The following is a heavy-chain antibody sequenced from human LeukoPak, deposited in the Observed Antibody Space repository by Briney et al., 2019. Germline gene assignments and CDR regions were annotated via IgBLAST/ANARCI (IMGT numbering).Heavy chain of an antibody. CDR2: ISAYNGNT. CDR3: ARSRGYDSSGYYPTSYYFGY. J-gene: IGHJ4*02. V-gene: IGHV1-18*01. CDR1: GYTFTSYG. Sequence: ASVKVSCKASGYTFTSYGISWVRQAPGQGLEWMGWISAYNGNTNYAQKLQGRVTMTTDTSTSTAYMELRSLRSDDTAVYYCARSRGYDSSGYYPTSYYFGYWGQGALVTVSS. D-gene: IGHD3-22*01.